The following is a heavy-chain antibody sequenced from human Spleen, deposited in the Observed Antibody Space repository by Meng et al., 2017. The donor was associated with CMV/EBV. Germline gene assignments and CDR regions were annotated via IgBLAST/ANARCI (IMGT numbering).Heavy chain of an antibody. V-gene: IGHV1-46*01. J-gene: IGHJ4*02. CDR1: GYTFTGYY. D-gene: IGHD2-2*01. CDR3: ARDIVAVPAAPFYYFDY. Sequence: ASVKVSCKASGYTFTGYYIHWIRQAPGQGLEWMGIINPSDGSISYSQKFQGRVTMTRDTSTSTVYMELSSLRSEDTALYFCARDIVAVPAAPFYYFDYWGQGTLVTVSS. CDR2: INPSDGSI.